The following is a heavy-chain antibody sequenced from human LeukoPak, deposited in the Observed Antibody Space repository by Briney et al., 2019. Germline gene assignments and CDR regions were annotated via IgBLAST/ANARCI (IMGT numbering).Heavy chain of an antibody. Sequence: SETLSLTCTVSGGSISSSTCYWGWIRQPPGKGLEWIGTICYSGSTYYNPSLKSRVTMSVDTSKNQFSLKLSSVTAADTAVYYCARGASITMIVVVMDYWGQGTLVTVSS. CDR3: ARGASITMIVVVMDY. J-gene: IGHJ4*02. CDR1: GGSISSSTCY. CDR2: ICYSGST. D-gene: IGHD3-22*01. V-gene: IGHV4-39*07.